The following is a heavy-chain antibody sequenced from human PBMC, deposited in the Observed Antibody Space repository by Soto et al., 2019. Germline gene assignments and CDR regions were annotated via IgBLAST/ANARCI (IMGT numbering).Heavy chain of an antibody. CDR2: IYYSGST. Sequence: KTSETLSLTCTVSGGSISSGGYYWSWIRQHPGKGLEWIGYIYYSGSTYYNPSLKSRVTISVDTSKNQFSLKLSSVTAADTAVYYCARFYCSGGSCYPHYYYYYGMDVWGQGTTVTVSS. D-gene: IGHD2-15*01. V-gene: IGHV4-31*03. CDR3: ARFYCSGGSCYPHYYYYYGMDV. J-gene: IGHJ6*02. CDR1: GGSISSGGYY.